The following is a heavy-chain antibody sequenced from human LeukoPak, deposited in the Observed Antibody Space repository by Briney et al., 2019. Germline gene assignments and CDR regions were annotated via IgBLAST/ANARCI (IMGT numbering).Heavy chain of an antibody. V-gene: IGHV3-74*03. CDR2: IKGDGSST. J-gene: IGHJ1*01. D-gene: IGHD2-2*02. Sequence: GGSLRLSCAASEFTVSTYWWYWVRQTPGKELMWVSRIKGDGSSTAYADSVRGRFTIFIANAKNTLYLQMSSLRAEDTAVYYCAREPILATSGLEHWGQGTLVTVSS. CDR1: EFTVSTYW. CDR3: AREPILATSGLEH.